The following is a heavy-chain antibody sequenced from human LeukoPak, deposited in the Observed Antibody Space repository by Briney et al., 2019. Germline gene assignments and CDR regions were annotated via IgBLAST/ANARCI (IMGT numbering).Heavy chain of an antibody. V-gene: IGHV1-2*02. Sequence: GASVTVSCKASGYIFTSHYIHWVRQAPGQGLEWMGWINPSNGHTNYAQKFQGSVTMNTDTSTTTVYMELSSLRSDDTALYYCGREALRSIAARRGTRDYMDVWGKGTTVIVSS. D-gene: IGHD6-6*01. CDR3: GREALRSIAARRGTRDYMDV. J-gene: IGHJ6*03. CDR1: GYIFTSHY. CDR2: INPSNGHT.